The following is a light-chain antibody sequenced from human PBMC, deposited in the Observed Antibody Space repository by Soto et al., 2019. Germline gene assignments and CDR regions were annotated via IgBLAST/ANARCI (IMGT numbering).Light chain of an antibody. CDR3: QQRSNWPLT. CDR1: QSVSSF. V-gene: IGKV3-11*01. Sequence: EIVLTQSPATLSLSPGKRATLSCRASQSVSSFLAWYQQKPGQAPRLLIYDASNRATGIPARFSGRVSGTDFTLTISSLEPEDFAVYYCQQRSNWPLTFGGGTKVEIK. CDR2: DAS. J-gene: IGKJ4*01.